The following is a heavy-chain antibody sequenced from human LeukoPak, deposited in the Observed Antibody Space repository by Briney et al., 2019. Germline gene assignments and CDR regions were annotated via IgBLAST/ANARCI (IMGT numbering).Heavy chain of an antibody. D-gene: IGHD3-10*01. V-gene: IGHV4-4*02. Sequence: PSETLSLTCAVSGVSISSNNLWSWVRQPPGKGLEWIGDIYHSGSTNYNPSLKSRVTISVDKSKNQLSLKLRSVTAADTAVFYCGRDFPIVRGVLDYWGPGALVTVSS. J-gene: IGHJ4*02. CDR1: GVSISSNNL. CDR3: GRDFPIVRGVLDY. CDR2: IYHSGST.